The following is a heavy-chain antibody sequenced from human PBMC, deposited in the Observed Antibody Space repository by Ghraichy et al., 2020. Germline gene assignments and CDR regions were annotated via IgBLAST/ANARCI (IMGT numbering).Heavy chain of an antibody. CDR2: IKQDETEK. D-gene: IGHD3-16*01. CDR1: GFTFSNSW. V-gene: IGHV3-7*01. J-gene: IGHJ4*02. Sequence: GGSLRLSCAGSGFTFSNSWMTWVRQAPGKGLDWVANIKQDETEKYYVDSVKGRFTVSRDNAKRLLYLQMNNLRVEDTAVYYCARGGILGDYDWGGSFVDWGQGTLVTVSS. CDR3: ARGGILGDYDWGGSFVD.